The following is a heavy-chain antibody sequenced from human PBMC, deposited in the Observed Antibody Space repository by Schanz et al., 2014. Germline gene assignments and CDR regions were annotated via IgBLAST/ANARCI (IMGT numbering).Heavy chain of an antibody. CDR3: ARGSCTASGCYDAFDL. Sequence: QVQLVQSGAEVKKPGASVKVSCKASGYTFIDYYMHWVRQAPGQGLEWMGLINPIDGSTTYVWGFHDRLPMTRDTSTTTVYMDLSTLRSEDTAVYYCARGSCTASGCYDAFDLWGQGTLVTVSS. V-gene: IGHV1-46*01. CDR1: GYTFIDYY. J-gene: IGHJ3*01. D-gene: IGHD2-2*01. CDR2: INPIDGST.